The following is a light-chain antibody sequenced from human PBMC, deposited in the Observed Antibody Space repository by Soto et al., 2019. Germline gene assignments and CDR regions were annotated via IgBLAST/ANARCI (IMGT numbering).Light chain of an antibody. CDR3: QQYGGPRT. CDR2: SAS. V-gene: IGKV3-20*01. J-gene: IGKJ1*01. CDR1: QSISSSY. Sequence: EVVLTQSPGTLSLSPGERATLSCRASQSISSSYLAWYQQKPGQAPRLLIYSASSRATGIPDRFSGSGSGTDFTLTISRLEPEDFAVYYCQQYGGPRTFGQGTKVEFK.